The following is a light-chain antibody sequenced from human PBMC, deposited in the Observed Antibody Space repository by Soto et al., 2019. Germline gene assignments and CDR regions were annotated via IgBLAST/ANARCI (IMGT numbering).Light chain of an antibody. CDR2: GNT. CDR3: QSYDTSLSGSVV. Sequence: QSVLTQPPSVSGAPGQRVTISCTGNSSNIGAGYDVHWYQQFPGTAPKLLMYGNTNRPSGVPDRFSGSKSGTSASLAITGLQAEDEADYYCQSYDTSLSGSVVFGGGTQLTVL. V-gene: IGLV1-40*01. J-gene: IGLJ2*01. CDR1: SSNIGAGYD.